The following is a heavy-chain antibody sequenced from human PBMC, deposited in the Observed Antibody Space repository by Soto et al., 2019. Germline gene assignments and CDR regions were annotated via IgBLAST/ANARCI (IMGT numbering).Heavy chain of an antibody. D-gene: IGHD3-16*01. Sequence: SETVPHTWSVYGGSFSGHSWTWIRQSPGKGLEWIGDINHSGRVNYSPSLTSRVTISLDTSKNQFSLTLSAVTAADTAMYYCSTRPSESNGYYPCDTRGQGTLV. V-gene: IGHV4-34*01. J-gene: IGHJ5*01. CDR2: INHSGRV. CDR3: STRPSESNGYYPCDT. CDR1: GGSFSGHS.